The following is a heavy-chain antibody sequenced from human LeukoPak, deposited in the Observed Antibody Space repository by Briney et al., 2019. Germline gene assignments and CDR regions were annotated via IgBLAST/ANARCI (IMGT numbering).Heavy chain of an antibody. CDR1: GYSFTSYW. CDR2: IYPGDSDT. V-gene: IGHV5-51*01. J-gene: IGHJ5*02. D-gene: IGHD2-2*01. CDR3: ARVPPQYQLLLDNFDP. Sequence: GESLKISCRGSGYSFTSYWIGWVRQMPGKGLEWMGYIYPGDSDTRYSPSVQVHVAISADKSISTAYLQWSSLKASDTAMNYCARVPPQYQLLLDNFDPWGHGTLVTVSS.